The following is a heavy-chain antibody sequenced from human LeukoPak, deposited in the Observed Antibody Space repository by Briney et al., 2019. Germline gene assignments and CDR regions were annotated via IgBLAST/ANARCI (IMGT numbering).Heavy chain of an antibody. Sequence: GGSLRLSCAASGFTFSSYAMSWVRQAPGKGLEWVSAISGSGGSTYYADSVKGRFTISRDNSKNTLYLQMNSLRAEDTAVYYCAKSYCSSTSCYAVRYYFDYWGQGTLVTVSS. CDR3: AKSYCSSTSCYAVRYYFDY. CDR1: GFTFSSYA. V-gene: IGHV3-23*01. CDR2: ISGSGGST. D-gene: IGHD2-2*01. J-gene: IGHJ4*02.